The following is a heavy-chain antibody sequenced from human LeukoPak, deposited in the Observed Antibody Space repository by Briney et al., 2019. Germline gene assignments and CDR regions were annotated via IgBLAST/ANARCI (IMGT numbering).Heavy chain of an antibody. CDR1: GYTFTGYY. D-gene: IGHD6-19*01. CDR2: INPNSGGT. Sequence: ASVKVSCMASGYTFTGYYMHWVRQAPGQGLEWMGWINPNSGGTNYAQKFQGRVTMTRDTSISTAYMELSRLRSDDTAVYYCARKGIAVCAFDIWGQGTMVTVSS. V-gene: IGHV1-2*02. J-gene: IGHJ3*02. CDR3: ARKGIAVCAFDI.